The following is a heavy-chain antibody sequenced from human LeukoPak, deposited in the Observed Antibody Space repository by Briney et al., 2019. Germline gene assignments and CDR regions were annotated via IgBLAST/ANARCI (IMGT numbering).Heavy chain of an antibody. D-gene: IGHD6-6*01. CDR1: GGSISSYY. J-gene: IGHJ1*01. CDR3: ARGYSSSPEYFQH. Sequence: SETLSLTCTVSGGSISSYYWSWIRQPPGKGLEWIGYIYYSGSTNYNPSLKSRVTISVDTSKNQFSLKLSSVTAADTAVYYCARGYSSSPEYFQHWGQGTLVTVST. CDR2: IYYSGST. V-gene: IGHV4-59*01.